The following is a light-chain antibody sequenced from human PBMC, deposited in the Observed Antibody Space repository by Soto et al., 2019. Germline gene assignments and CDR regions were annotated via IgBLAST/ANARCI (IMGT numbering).Light chain of an antibody. Sequence: EIVLTQSPGTLSLSPGERATLSCRASQSVSSSFLAWYQQKRGQAPRLLIYGASNRATGIPDRFSGSGSGTDFTLTISRLEPEDFAVYYCQQYVTSPWAFGQGTKVAIE. V-gene: IGKV3-20*01. CDR3: QQYVTSPWA. CDR2: GAS. J-gene: IGKJ1*01. CDR1: QSVSSSF.